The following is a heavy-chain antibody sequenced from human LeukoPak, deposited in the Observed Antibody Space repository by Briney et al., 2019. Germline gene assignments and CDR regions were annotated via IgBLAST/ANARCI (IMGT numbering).Heavy chain of an antibody. CDR2: IHYSGTT. CDR1: GGSINSVY. D-gene: IGHD2-21*02. CDR3: VGLGRCVGGHCLDDF. V-gene: IGHV4-59*01. Sequence: SETLSLTCTVSGGSINSVYWAWIRQPPGQGLEWIGFIHYSGTTTYNPSLKSRVTISIETSKTQFSLKLNSVTAADTAVYFCVGLGRCVGGHCLDDFWGQGTLVTVSS. J-gene: IGHJ4*02.